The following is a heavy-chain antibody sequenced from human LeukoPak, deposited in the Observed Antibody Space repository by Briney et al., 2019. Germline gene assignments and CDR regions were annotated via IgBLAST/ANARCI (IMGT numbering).Heavy chain of an antibody. J-gene: IGHJ4*02. V-gene: IGHV3-30*03. CDR3: ARDVSYYYGSGSPFDY. D-gene: IGHD3-10*01. CDR1: GFTFSSHG. Sequence: GRSLRLSCAASGFTFSSHGMHWVRQAPGQGLEWVAGISYDGITKNYADSVKGRFTISRDTSKNTLFLQMDSLRAEDTAVYYCARDVSYYYGSGSPFDYWGQGTLVTVSS. CDR2: ISYDGITK.